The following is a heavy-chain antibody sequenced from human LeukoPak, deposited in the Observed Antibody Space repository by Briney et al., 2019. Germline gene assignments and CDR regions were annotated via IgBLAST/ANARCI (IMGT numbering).Heavy chain of an antibody. CDR1: GGSISSYY. Sequence: SETLSLTCTVSGGSISSYYWSWIPQPPGKGLESIGYIYYSGSTNYNPSLKSRVTISVDTSKNQFSLNLSSVTAADTAVYYCARRRRLGYSYYYGMDVWGQGTTVTVSS. V-gene: IGHV4-59*08. CDR3: ARRRRLGYSYYYGMDV. CDR2: IYYSGST. J-gene: IGHJ6*02.